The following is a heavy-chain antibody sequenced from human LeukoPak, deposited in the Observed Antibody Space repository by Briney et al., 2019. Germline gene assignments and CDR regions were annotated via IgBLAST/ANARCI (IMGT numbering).Heavy chain of an antibody. CDR2: ISTSGSTI. Sequence: PGGSLRLSCATSGFTFGNYAMNWVRQAPGKGLEWVSYISTSGSTIYYADSVNGRFTISRDNAKNSLYLHMNSLRAEDTAVYYCAREGGDYSNLSPLYYFDYWGQGTLVTVSS. CDR1: GFTFGNYA. V-gene: IGHV3-48*03. J-gene: IGHJ4*02. D-gene: IGHD4-11*01. CDR3: AREGGDYSNLSPLYYFDY.